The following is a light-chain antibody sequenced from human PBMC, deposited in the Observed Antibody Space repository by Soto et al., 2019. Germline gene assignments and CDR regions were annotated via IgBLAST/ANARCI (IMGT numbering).Light chain of an antibody. CDR3: QQYGSSPRT. CDR1: QSISSSY. J-gene: IGKJ1*01. CDR2: GAS. Sequence: EIVLKQSLGTLSVYTGERATLTCRVSQSISSSYLAWYQQKPGQAPRLLIFGASSRATGIPDRFSGSGSGTDFTLTISRLEPEDFAVYYCQQYGSSPRTFGQGAMVDVK. V-gene: IGKV3-20*01.